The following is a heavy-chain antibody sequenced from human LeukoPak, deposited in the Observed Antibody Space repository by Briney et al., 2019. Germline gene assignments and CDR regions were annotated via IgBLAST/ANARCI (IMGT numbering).Heavy chain of an antibody. V-gene: IGHV1-2*02. J-gene: IGHJ5*02. Sequence: GASVTVSCKASGYTFTGYYMHWVRQAPGQGLEWMGWINPNSGGTNYAQKFQGRVTMTRDTSISTAYMELSRLRSDDTAVYYCARDRDGSSWSWFDPWGQGTLVTVSS. CDR3: ARDRDGSSWSWFDP. CDR2: INPNSGGT. CDR1: GYTFTGYY. D-gene: IGHD6-13*01.